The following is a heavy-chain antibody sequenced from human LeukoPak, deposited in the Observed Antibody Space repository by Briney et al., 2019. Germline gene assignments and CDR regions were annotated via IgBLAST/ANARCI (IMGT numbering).Heavy chain of an antibody. D-gene: IGHD3-22*01. CDR3: AKRGVVIRVILVGFYKEAYYFDS. J-gene: IGHJ4*02. V-gene: IGHV3-23*01. Sequence: PGGSLRLSCAVSGITLSNYGMSWVRQAPGKGLERVAGISGGAGGRNYADSVKGRFTISRDNNKNTLFLQMNSLRAEDTAVYFCAKRGVVIRVILVGFYKEAYYFDSWGQGALVTVSS. CDR1: GITLSNYG. CDR2: ISGGAGGR.